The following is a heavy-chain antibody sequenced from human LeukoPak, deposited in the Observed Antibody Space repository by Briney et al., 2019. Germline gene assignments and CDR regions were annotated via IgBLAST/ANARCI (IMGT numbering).Heavy chain of an antibody. D-gene: IGHD4-17*01. J-gene: IGHJ3*02. CDR2: IRSKANSYAT. CDR3: TSPTYGDYVDGAAFDI. CDR1: GFTFSGSA. Sequence: GGSLRLSCAASGFTFSGSAMHWVRQASGKGLEWVGRIRSKANSYATAYAASVKGRFTISRDDSKNTAYLQMNSLKTEDTAVYYCTSPTYGDYVDGAAFDIWGQGTMVTVSS. V-gene: IGHV3-73*01.